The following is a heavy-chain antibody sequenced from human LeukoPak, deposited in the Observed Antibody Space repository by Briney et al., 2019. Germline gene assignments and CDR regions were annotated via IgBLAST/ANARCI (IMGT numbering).Heavy chain of an antibody. D-gene: IGHD4-17*01. Sequence: PSGTLSLTCTVSGGSISSSSYYWGWIRQPPGKGLEWIGSIYYSGSTYYNPSLKSRVTISVDTSKNQFSLKLSSVTAADTAVYYCARQQRGTVTSVDYWGQGTLVTVSS. CDR2: IYYSGST. V-gene: IGHV4-39*01. CDR3: ARQQRGTVTSVDY. CDR1: GGSISSSSYY. J-gene: IGHJ4*02.